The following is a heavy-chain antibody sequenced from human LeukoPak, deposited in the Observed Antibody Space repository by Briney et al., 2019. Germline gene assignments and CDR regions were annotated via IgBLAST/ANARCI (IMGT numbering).Heavy chain of an antibody. Sequence: ASVKVSCKASGYTFTGYYMHWVRQAPGQRLEWMGWINPNSGGTNYAQKFQGRVTMTRDTSISTAYMELSRLRSDDTAVYYCARLADRNSSSCRSFDYCGQGTLVTVSS. CDR3: ARLADRNSSSCRSFDY. CDR1: GYTFTGYY. D-gene: IGHD2-2*01. CDR2: INPNSGGT. V-gene: IGHV1-2*02. J-gene: IGHJ4*02.